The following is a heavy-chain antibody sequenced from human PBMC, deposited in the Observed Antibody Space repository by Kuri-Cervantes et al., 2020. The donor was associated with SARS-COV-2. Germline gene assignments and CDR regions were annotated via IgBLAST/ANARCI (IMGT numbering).Heavy chain of an antibody. CDR2: ISFDGDKT. CDR3: ARDIKGKTAAGTVFYYYYYGMDV. CDR1: GFRFGIHA. J-gene: IGHJ6*02. D-gene: IGHD6-13*01. Sequence: GESLKISCKASGFRFGIHAMHWVRQAPGKGLEWLSFISFDGDKTYYADSVRGRFTISRDNSENTVSLQMNSLRPEDTAVYYCARDIKGKTAAGTVFYYYYYGMDVWGQGTTVTVSS. V-gene: IGHV3-30-3*01.